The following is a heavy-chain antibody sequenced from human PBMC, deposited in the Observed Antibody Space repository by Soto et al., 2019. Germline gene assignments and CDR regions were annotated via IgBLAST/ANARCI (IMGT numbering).Heavy chain of an antibody. CDR3: TTVTHVHV. CDR2: IKHEGADGPT. D-gene: IGHD2-15*01. Sequence: PGGSLRLSCEVSGLTFSGAWMSWVRQAPGMGLEWVGRIKHEGADGPTDYAPPVKGRFTISRDASRNIMYLQMHNLKIEDTAVYYCTTVTHVHVGGPGATVTVSS. CDR1: GLTFSGAW. V-gene: IGHV3-15*01. J-gene: IGHJ6*02.